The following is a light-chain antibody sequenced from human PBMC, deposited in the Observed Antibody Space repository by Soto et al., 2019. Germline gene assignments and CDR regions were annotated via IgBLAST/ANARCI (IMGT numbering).Light chain of an antibody. J-gene: IGLJ3*02. CDR3: VLHRV. CDR2: STN. Sequence: QAVVTQEPSFSVSPGRTVTLTCGLSSGSVSTSYYPSWYQQTPGQAPRTLIYSTNTRSSGVPDRFSGSILGNKAALTITGAQADDDSDYYSVLHRVFGGGTKVTVL. CDR1: SGSVSTSYY. V-gene: IGLV8-61*01.